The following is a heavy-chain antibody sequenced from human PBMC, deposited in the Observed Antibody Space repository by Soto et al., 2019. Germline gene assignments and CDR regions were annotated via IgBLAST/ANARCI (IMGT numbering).Heavy chain of an antibody. J-gene: IGHJ5*02. V-gene: IGHV6-1*01. CDR3: ARGNHNNWFDP. Sequence: SQTLSLTCAISGDSVSSNSAAWIWIRQSPSRGLEWLGRTYYRSKWYNDYALSVKSRITLNPDTSKNQFSLQLNSVTLEDTAVYYCARGNHNNWFDPWGQGTLVTVSS. CDR1: GDSVSSNSAA. CDR2: TYYRSKWYN.